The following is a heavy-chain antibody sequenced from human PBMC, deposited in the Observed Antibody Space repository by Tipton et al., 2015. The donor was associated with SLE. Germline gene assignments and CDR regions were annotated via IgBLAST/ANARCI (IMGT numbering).Heavy chain of an antibody. V-gene: IGHV3-48*03. D-gene: IGHD3-10*01. CDR2: ISGSGSTI. CDR3: ARDSRVRGVIRPFDY. Sequence: GSLRLSCAASGFSFSSDEMNWVRQAPGKGLEWLSHISGSGSTIYYADSVKGRFTISRDNAKNSLYLQMNSLRAEDTAVYYCARDSRVRGVIRPFDYWGQGTLVTVSS. J-gene: IGHJ4*02. CDR1: GFSFSSDE.